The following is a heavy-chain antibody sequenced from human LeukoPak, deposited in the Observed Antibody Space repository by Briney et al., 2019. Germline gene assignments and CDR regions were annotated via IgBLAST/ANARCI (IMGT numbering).Heavy chain of an antibody. CDR2: IIPLFGTP. Sequence: SVKVSCKASGGSFNDYAFSWVRQAPGQGLEWMGGIIPLFGTPIYAQQFQGRFTITTDESTSMAYMELSSLTSEDTAVYYCARERTTETTWGYFDYWGQGTLVTVPS. CDR1: GGSFNDYA. D-gene: IGHD4-17*01. V-gene: IGHV1-69*05. CDR3: ARERTTETTWGYFDY. J-gene: IGHJ4*02.